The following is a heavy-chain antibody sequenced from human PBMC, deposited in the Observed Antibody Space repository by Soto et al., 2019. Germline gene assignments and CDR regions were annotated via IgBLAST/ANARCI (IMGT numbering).Heavy chain of an antibody. D-gene: IGHD5-18*01. Sequence: GESLMIACKGSGYSFTNYWIGWVRQMPGKGLEWMGIIYPGDSDTRYSPSFQGQVIISVDQSISTAYLQWSSLQASDTAMYYCARQDYNYAYFDFWGQGTLVTVSS. V-gene: IGHV5-51*01. CDR2: IYPGDSDT. CDR1: GYSFTNYW. J-gene: IGHJ4*02. CDR3: ARQDYNYAYFDF.